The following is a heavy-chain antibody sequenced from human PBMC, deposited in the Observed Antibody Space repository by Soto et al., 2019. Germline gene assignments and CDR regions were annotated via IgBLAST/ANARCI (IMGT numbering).Heavy chain of an antibody. CDR1: GFTFSSYG. V-gene: IGHV3-33*01. Sequence: QVQLVESGGGVVQPGRSLRLSCAASGFTFSSYGMHWVRQAPGKGLEWVAVIWYDGSNKYYADSVKGRFTISRDNSKNTLYLQMNSLRAEDTAVYYCARERWSGGSCYSGFDYWGQGTLVTVSS. D-gene: IGHD2-15*01. CDR2: IWYDGSNK. CDR3: ARERWSGGSCYSGFDY. J-gene: IGHJ4*02.